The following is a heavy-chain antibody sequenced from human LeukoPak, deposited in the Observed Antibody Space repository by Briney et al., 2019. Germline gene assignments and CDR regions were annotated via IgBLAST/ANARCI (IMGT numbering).Heavy chain of an antibody. Sequence: GGSLRLSCAASGFSFNNYWMTWVRQAPGKGLEWVANTSPDGSGKYHVDSVKGRFTISRDNAEKILCLQMDSLRAEDTAVYYCASDGGWGKFNYWGQGTLVTVSS. CDR3: ASDGGWGKFNY. D-gene: IGHD7-27*01. CDR2: TSPDGSGK. J-gene: IGHJ4*02. V-gene: IGHV3-7*01. CDR1: GFSFNNYW.